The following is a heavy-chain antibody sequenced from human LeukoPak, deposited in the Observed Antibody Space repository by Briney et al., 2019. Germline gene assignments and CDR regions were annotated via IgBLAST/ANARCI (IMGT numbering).Heavy chain of an antibody. J-gene: IGHJ3*02. CDR2: IYYSGST. V-gene: IGHV4-31*03. D-gene: IGHD3-16*02. CDR3: ASSEMITFGGVIIIGAFDI. CDR1: GGSISSGGYY. Sequence: SETLSLTCTVSGGSISSGGYYWSWIRQHPGKGLEWIGYIYYSGSTYYNPSLKSRVTISVDTSKNQFSLKLSSVTAADTAVYYCASSEMITFGGVIIIGAFDIWGQGTMVTVSS.